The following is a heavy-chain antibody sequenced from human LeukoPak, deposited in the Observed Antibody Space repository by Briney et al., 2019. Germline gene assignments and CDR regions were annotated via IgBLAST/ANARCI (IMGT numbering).Heavy chain of an antibody. V-gene: IGHV4-61*02. D-gene: IGHD3-9*01. CDR2: IYTSGST. J-gene: IGHJ4*02. CDR3: ARLNRLVSTDY. Sequence: PSQTLSLTCTVSGGSISSGSYSWSWIRQPAGKGLEWIGRIYTSGSTNYNPSLKSRVTISVDTSKNQFSLKLSSVTAADTAVYYCARLNRLVSTDYWGQGTLVTVSS. CDR1: GGSISSGSYS.